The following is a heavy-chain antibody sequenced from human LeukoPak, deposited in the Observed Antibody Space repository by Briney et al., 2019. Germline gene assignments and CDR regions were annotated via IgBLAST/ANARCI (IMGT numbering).Heavy chain of an antibody. CDR2: ISSDGANS. J-gene: IGHJ4*02. Sequence: GGSLTLSCSASGFTFSSSAMHWVRQAPRKGLEYVSAISSDGANSYYADSVKSRYTLTRDNSKNTLYLQMTSLRVEDTAVYYCMKRSYCGGDCYSCFDYWGERTLVTVSS. CDR1: GFTFSSSA. D-gene: IGHD2-21*02. CDR3: MKRSYCGGDCYSCFDY. V-gene: IGHV3-64D*06.